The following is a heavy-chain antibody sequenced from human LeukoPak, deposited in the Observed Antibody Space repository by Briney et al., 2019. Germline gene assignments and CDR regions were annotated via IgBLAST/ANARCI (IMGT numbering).Heavy chain of an antibody. D-gene: IGHD1-14*01. J-gene: IGHJ4*02. CDR1: GFTFRSYW. Sequence: PGGSLRLSCAASGFTFRSYWMSWVRQTPEKGLEFVANIDRDGTVKNYVGSVKGRFTISRDNAMNSVYLQMNSLRVDDTAMYYCARDPGSSSFDYWGQGSLVTVSS. V-gene: IGHV3-7*01. CDR2: IDRDGTVK. CDR3: ARDPGSSSFDY.